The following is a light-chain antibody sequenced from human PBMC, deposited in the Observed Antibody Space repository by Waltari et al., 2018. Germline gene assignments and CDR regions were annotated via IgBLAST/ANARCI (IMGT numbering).Light chain of an antibody. CDR2: WAS. Sequence: DIVMTQSPDFLAVSLGERATINCKSSRSVLYSSDNKNYLGWYQQKPGHPPKLLISWASTRESGVPDRFSGSGSGTDFTLTISSLQAEDVAVYYCQQYYSDPNNFGQGTKLEIE. J-gene: IGKJ2*01. CDR1: RSVLYSSDNKNY. CDR3: QQYYSDPNN. V-gene: IGKV4-1*01.